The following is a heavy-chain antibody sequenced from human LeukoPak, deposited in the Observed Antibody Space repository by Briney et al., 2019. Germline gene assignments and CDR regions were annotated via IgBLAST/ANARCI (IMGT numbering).Heavy chain of an antibody. CDR3: ARVGSGVWFGEAD. V-gene: IGHV3-53*01. D-gene: IGHD3-10*01. Sequence: GGSLRLSCAASGFTVSSNYMNWVRQSPGKGLEWVSVIYSGGSTYYADSVKGRFTISRDNSKNTLYLQMNSLRAEDTAVYYCARVGSGVWFGEADWGQGTLVTVSS. J-gene: IGHJ4*02. CDR2: IYSGGST. CDR1: GFTVSSNY.